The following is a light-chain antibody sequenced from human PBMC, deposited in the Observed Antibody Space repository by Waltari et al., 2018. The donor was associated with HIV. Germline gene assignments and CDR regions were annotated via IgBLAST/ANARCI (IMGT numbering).Light chain of an antibody. CDR3: QTWGAGAVV. J-gene: IGLJ2*01. CDR2: GDSDGSH. V-gene: IGLV4-69*01. CDR1: SGHSSFA. Sequence: PVVTQSSSASASLGASVRLTCPLSSGHSSFAIAWPQQLPEKGPQFLLKGDSDGSHIRGDGIPDRFSGSSSGTERYLTISHLQSDDEADYYCQTWGAGAVVFGGGTRLTVL.